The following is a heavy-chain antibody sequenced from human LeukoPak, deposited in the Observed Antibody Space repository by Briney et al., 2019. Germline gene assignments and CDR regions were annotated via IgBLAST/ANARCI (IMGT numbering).Heavy chain of an antibody. D-gene: IGHD4-17*01. CDR3: ARGSSDYGSYYYYYMDV. CDR2: IIPIFGTA. J-gene: IGHJ6*03. Sequence: ASVKVSCKASGGTFSSYAISWVRQAPGQGLEWMGGIIPIFGTANYAQKFQGRVTITADESTSTAYMELSSLRSEDTAVYYCARGSSDYGSYYYYYMDVWGKGTTVTVSS. CDR1: GGTFSSYA. V-gene: IGHV1-69*13.